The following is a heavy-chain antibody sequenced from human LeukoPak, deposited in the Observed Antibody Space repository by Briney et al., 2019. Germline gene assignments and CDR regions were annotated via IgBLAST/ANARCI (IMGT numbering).Heavy chain of an antibody. Sequence: GGPLRLSCAASAFSFSDYWMTWVRQAPGKGLHWVAHIKQDGSEEYYVDSVKGRFTISRDNAKTSLYLQMNSLRAEDTAVYYCARWNSGWEFDYWGQGTLVSVSS. CDR3: ARWNSGWEFDY. D-gene: IGHD6-19*01. CDR2: IKQDGSEE. V-gene: IGHV3-7*05. J-gene: IGHJ4*02. CDR1: AFSFSDYW.